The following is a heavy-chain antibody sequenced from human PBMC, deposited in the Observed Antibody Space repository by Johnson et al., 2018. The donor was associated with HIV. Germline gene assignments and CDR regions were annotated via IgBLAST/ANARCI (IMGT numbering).Heavy chain of an antibody. D-gene: IGHD4-11*01. J-gene: IGHJ3*02. CDR1: GFTFSDYY. CDR2: ISSSVSTI. Sequence: QMQLVESGGGLVKPGGSLRLSCAASGFTFSDYYMSWIRQAPGKGLEWVSYISSSVSTIYYADSVKGRFTISRDNAKNSLYLQMNSLRTEDTAVYYCGRDINYSNYVTDAFDIWGQGTVVTVSS. V-gene: IGHV3-11*04. CDR3: GRDINYSNYVTDAFDI.